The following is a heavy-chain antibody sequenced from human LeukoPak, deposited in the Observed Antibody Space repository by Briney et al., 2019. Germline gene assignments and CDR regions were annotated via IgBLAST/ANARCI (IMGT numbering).Heavy chain of an antibody. CDR3: AREGLWVGPDSGKTSHPYWEI. CDR1: GFTFSSYA. Sequence: GGSLRLSCAASGFTFSSYAMSWVRQAPGKGLEWVSAISGSGGSTYYADSVKGRFTISRDNAKNSLNLQMSSLRAEDTAVYYCAREGLWVGPDSGKTSHPYWEIWGQGTMVTVSS. CDR2: ISGSGGST. V-gene: IGHV3-23*01. J-gene: IGHJ3*02. D-gene: IGHD2-21*01.